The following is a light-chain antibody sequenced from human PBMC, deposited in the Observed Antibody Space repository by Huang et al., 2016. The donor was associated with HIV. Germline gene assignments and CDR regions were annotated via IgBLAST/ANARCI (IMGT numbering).Light chain of an antibody. CDR1: QSVGGN. Sequence: EIMMTQSPDTLSVSPGERAALSCRASQSVGGNLAWYQQKPGQAPRLLFYGASTGASGIPGRFSGSVSGTEFNLTISSLQSEDFVTYYCQHYDKWPPWTFGQGTAVEI. CDR2: GAS. V-gene: IGKV3-15*01. CDR3: QHYDKWPPWT. J-gene: IGKJ1*01.